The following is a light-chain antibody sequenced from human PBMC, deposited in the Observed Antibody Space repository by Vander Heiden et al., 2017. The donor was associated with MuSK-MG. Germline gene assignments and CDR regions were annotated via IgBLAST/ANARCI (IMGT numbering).Light chain of an antibody. CDR3: AAWDDSRSGVV. CDR2: RNN. Sequence: QSVLTQPPSASGTPGQRVTISCSGSSSNIGSNYVYWYPQLPGTAPKLLIYRNNQRPSGVPDRFSGAKSGTSATLAISGLRSEDEADYYCAAWDDSRSGVVFGGGTKLTVL. V-gene: IGLV1-47*01. J-gene: IGLJ2*01. CDR1: SSNIGSNY.